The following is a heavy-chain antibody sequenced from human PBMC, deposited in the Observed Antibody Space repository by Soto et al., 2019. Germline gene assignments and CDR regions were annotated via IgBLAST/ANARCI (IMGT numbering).Heavy chain of an antibody. CDR1: GGSFSGYY. J-gene: IGHJ3*02. CDR3: ARADIVVVPAATRDAFDI. Sequence: SETLSLTCAVYGGSFSGYYWSWIRQPPGKGLEWIGEINHSGSTNYNPSLKSRVTISVDTSKNQLSLKLSSVTAADTAVYYCARADIVVVPAATRDAFDIWGQGTMVTVSS. D-gene: IGHD2-2*01. V-gene: IGHV4-34*01. CDR2: INHSGST.